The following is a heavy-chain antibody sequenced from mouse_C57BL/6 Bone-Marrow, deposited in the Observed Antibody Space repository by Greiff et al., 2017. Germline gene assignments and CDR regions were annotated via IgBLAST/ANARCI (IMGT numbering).Heavy chain of an antibody. CDR2: ISGGGGNT. CDR3: ARRFPFDY. V-gene: IGHV5-9*01. Sequence: DVKLVASGGGLVKPGGSLKLSCAASGFTFSSYTMSWVRQTPEKRLEWVATISGGGGNTYYPDSVKGRFTISRDNAKNTLYLQMSSLRSEDTTLYYCARRFPFDYWGQGTTLTVSS. CDR1: GFTFSSYT. J-gene: IGHJ2*01.